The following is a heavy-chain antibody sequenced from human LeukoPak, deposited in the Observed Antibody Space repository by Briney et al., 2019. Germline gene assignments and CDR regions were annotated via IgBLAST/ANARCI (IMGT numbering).Heavy chain of an antibody. V-gene: IGHV3-23*01. CDR2: ISGSGGST. Sequence: GGSLRLSCAASGFPFSSYAMSWVRQAPGKGLEWVSVISGSGGSTSYADSVKGRFTISRDNSMNTLYLQMNSLRAEDTAVYYCAKDDRIQTRRYSYNYWGQGTLVTVSS. CDR3: AKDDRIQTRRYSYNY. J-gene: IGHJ4*02. CDR1: GFPFSSYA. D-gene: IGHD5-18*01.